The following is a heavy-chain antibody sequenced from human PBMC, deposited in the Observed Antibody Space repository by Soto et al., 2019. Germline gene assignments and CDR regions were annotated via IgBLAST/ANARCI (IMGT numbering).Heavy chain of an antibody. CDR1: GFTFSSYG. Sequence: PGGSLRLSCAASGFTFSSYGMHWVRQAPGKGLEWVAVIWYDGSNKYYADSVKGRFTISRDNSKNTLYLQMNSLRAEGTAVYYCARGIAVAPSRRNEYFQHWGQGTLVTVSS. D-gene: IGHD6-19*01. V-gene: IGHV3-33*01. J-gene: IGHJ1*01. CDR3: ARGIAVAPSRRNEYFQH. CDR2: IWYDGSNK.